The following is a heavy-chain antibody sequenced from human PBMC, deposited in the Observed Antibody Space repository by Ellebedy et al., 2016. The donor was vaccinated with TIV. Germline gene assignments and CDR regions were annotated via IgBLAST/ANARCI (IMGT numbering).Heavy chain of an antibody. J-gene: IGHJ5*02. Sequence: GESLKISCAASGFTFSDYYMSWIRQAPGKGLQWVSVIYSGGSTYYADSVKGRFTISRDNSKNTLYLQMNSLRADDTAVYYCARGVWFDPWGQGTLVTVSS. CDR3: ARGVWFDP. CDR1: GFTFSDYY. V-gene: IGHV3-53*01. CDR2: IYSGGST.